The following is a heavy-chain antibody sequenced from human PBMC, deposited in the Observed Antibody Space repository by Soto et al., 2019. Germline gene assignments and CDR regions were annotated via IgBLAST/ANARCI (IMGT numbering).Heavy chain of an antibody. Sequence: PSETLSLTCTVSGGSISSYYWSWVRQPPGMGLEWIGFISYSGSTSYNPSLKSRVTISVDTSKNQFSLRLSSVTPADTAIYYCAKYSGTYYAYWGQGTLVTVSS. CDR3: AKYSGTYYAY. CDR2: ISYSGST. J-gene: IGHJ4*02. CDR1: GGSISSYY. V-gene: IGHV4-59*01. D-gene: IGHD1-26*01.